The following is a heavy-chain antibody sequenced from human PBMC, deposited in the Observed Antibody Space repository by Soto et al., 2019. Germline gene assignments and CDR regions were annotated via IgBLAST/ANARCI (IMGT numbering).Heavy chain of an antibody. J-gene: IGHJ6*02. CDR1: GFTFSSYS. V-gene: IGHV3-21*01. CDR3: ARALLVVVPAAIGDDYGMDV. Sequence: GGSLRLSCAASGFTFSSYSMNWVRQAPGKGLEWVSSISSSSSYIYYADSVKGRFTISRDNAKNSLYLQMNSLRAEDTAVYYCARALLVVVPAAIGDDYGMDVRGQRTTVTVSS. CDR2: ISSSSSYI. D-gene: IGHD2-2*02.